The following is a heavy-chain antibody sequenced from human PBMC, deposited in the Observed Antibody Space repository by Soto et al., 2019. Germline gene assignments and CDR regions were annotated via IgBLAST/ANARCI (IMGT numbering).Heavy chain of an antibody. D-gene: IGHD6-13*01. Sequence: PGGSLRLSCAASGFTFSSYAMHWVRQAPGKGLEWVAVISYDGSNEYYADSVKGRFTISRDNSKNTLYVQMNSLRTEDTAVYYCTREFLSGWYVHSPADYWGQGTLVTVSS. CDR3: TREFLSGWYVHSPADY. CDR2: ISYDGSNE. J-gene: IGHJ4*02. CDR1: GFTFSSYA. V-gene: IGHV3-30-3*01.